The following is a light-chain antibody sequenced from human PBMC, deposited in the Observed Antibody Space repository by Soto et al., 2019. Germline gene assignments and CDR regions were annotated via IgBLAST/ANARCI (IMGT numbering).Light chain of an antibody. CDR3: QQYNSYSPWT. V-gene: IGKV1-5*03. J-gene: IGKJ1*01. CDR1: QSISSW. Sequence: DIQMTQSPSTLSASVGDRVTITCRASQSISSWLAWYQQKPGKAPKLLIYKASSLESGVPSRFSGSGSGTEFTLTISSLQPDDFANYYCQQYNSYSPWTFGQGTKVDSK. CDR2: KAS.